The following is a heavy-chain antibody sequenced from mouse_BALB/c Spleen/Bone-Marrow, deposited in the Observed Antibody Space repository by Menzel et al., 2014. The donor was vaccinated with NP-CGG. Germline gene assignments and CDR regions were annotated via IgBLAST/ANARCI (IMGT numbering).Heavy chain of an antibody. CDR2: INPSNGRT. CDR1: GYTFTSYW. CDR3: ARWLLYY. D-gene: IGHD2-12*01. V-gene: IGHV1S81*02. Sequence: QVQLQQPGAELVKPGASVKLSCKASGYTFTSYWVHWVKQRPGQGLEWIGEINPSNGRTSYNEKFKTKATLTVDKSSSTAYMQLSSLTSEDSAVYYCARWLLYYWGQGTTLTVSS. J-gene: IGHJ2*01.